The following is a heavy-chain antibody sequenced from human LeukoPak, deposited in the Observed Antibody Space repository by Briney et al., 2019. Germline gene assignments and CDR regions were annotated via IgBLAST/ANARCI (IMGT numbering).Heavy chain of an antibody. Sequence: PGGSLRLSCAASGSTFSTYTMAWVRQAPGKGPEWVSAMSSSGVTTYYADSVKGRFTISRDNSKNTLYLQVNSLSPEDTAVYYCAKVGSSGWYYFDYWGQGTLVTVSS. CDR3: AKVGSSGWYYFDY. D-gene: IGHD6-19*01. J-gene: IGHJ4*02. V-gene: IGHV3-23*01. CDR1: GSTFSTYT. CDR2: MSSSGVTT.